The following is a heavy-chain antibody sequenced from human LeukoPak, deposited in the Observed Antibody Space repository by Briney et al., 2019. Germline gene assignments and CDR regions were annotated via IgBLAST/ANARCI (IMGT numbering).Heavy chain of an antibody. J-gene: IGHJ4*02. Sequence: GGSLRLSCAASGFTFSSYAMSWVRQAPGKGLEWVSAISGSGGSTYYADSVKGRFTISRDNSKNTLYLHMNSLRAEDTAVYYCAKDVDIVVVVPDYWGQGTLVTVSS. V-gene: IGHV3-23*01. CDR1: GFTFSSYA. CDR3: AKDVDIVVVVPDY. CDR2: ISGSGGST. D-gene: IGHD2-15*01.